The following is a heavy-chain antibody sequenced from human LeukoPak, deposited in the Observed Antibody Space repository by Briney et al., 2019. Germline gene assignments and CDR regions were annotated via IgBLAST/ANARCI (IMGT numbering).Heavy chain of an antibody. D-gene: IGHD5-24*01. J-gene: IGHJ4*02. CDR3: ARGAPGRDGYNIVAVH. V-gene: IGHV3-33*01. Sequence: PGGSLRLSCAASGFTFSSYGMHWVRQAPGKGLEWVAVIWYDGRNKDYADSVKGRFTISRDNSKSTLYLQMNSLRAEDTAVYYCARGAPGRDGYNIVAVHWGQGTLVTVSS. CDR1: GFTFSSYG. CDR2: IWYDGRNK.